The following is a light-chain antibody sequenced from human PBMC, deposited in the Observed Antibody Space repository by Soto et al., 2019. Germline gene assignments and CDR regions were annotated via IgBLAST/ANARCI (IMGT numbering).Light chain of an antibody. CDR1: QNVSSN. CDR2: GTS. CDR3: QQYDNWPFT. V-gene: IGKV3-15*01. Sequence: EIVMTQSPATLSVSPGERATLSCRASQNVSSNLAWYQQKPGQAPSLLIYGTSSRVTGIPARFSGSGSGTEFTLTISSLQSEDFVVYYCQQYDNWPFTFGGGTKVEI. J-gene: IGKJ4*01.